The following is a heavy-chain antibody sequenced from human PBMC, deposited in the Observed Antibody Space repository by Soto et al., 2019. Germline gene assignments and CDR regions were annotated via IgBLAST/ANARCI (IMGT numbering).Heavy chain of an antibody. CDR3: ARADTAMVPTPNWSDP. J-gene: IGHJ5*02. D-gene: IGHD5-18*01. CDR1: GVTFSSYA. Sequence: SVKVSCKASGVTFSSYAMSWVRQAPLQVLEWMGGIIPIFGTANYAQKFQGRVKITADESTSTAYMELSSLRSEDTAVYYCARADTAMVPTPNWSDPWG. V-gene: IGHV1-69*13. CDR2: IIPIFGTA.